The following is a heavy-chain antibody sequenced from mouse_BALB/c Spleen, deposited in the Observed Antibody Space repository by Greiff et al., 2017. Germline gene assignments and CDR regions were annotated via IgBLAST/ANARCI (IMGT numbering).Heavy chain of an antibody. CDR1: GYTFSSYW. D-gene: IGHD1-1*01. Sequence: QVQLQQSGAELMKPGASVKISCKATGYTFSSYWIEWVKQRPGHGLEWIGEILPGSGSTNYNEKFKGKATFTADTSSNTAYMQLSSLTSEDSAVYYCARGVITTAHYYAMDYWGQGTSVTVSS. V-gene: IGHV1-9*01. CDR2: ILPGSGST. J-gene: IGHJ4*01. CDR3: ARGVITTAHYYAMDY.